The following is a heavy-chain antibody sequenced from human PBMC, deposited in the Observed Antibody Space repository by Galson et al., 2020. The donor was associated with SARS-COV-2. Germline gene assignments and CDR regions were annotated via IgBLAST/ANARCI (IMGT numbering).Heavy chain of an antibody. CDR3: AKSRIAATLRYYYGMDV. D-gene: IGHD6-13*01. J-gene: IGHJ6*02. Sequence: TGGSLRLSCAASGFTFSTHGMHWVRQAPGKGLEWVAVISYDGSIKYYADSVKSRFSISRDNSKNTLYLQMNSLRSEDTAVYYCAKSRIAATLRYYYGMDVWGQGTSVTVSS. V-gene: IGHV3-30*18. CDR1: GFTFSTHG. CDR2: ISYDGSIK.